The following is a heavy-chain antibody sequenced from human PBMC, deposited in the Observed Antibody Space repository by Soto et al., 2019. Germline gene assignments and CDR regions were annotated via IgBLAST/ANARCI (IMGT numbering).Heavy chain of an antibody. J-gene: IGHJ1*01. CDR3: AHMRVTMIVGAGHFQH. V-gene: IGHV2-5*02. D-gene: IGHD3-22*01. CDR1: GFSLSTSGVG. Sequence: QITLKESGPTLVKPSQTLTLTCTFSGFSLSTSGVGVGWIRQPPGKALEWLALIYWDDDKRYSPSLKSRLTIPKDTSKHQVVLTLTNVDPVDTATYNCAHMRVTMIVGAGHFQHWGQGTLVTVSS. CDR2: IYWDDDK.